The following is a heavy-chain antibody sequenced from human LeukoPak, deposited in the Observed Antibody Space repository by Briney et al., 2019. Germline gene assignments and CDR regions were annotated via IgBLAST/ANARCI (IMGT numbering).Heavy chain of an antibody. Sequence: GGSLRLSCAASGFSVGSHYMTWVRQAPGQGLEWVSVNIDGSTYYADSVEGRFTISRDNTKNTLYLQMNSLRPEDTAVYYCAKLPIYWGQGALVTVS. J-gene: IGHJ4*02. D-gene: IGHD4-23*01. CDR3: AKLPIY. CDR1: GFSVGSHY. CDR2: NIDGST. V-gene: IGHV3-66*02.